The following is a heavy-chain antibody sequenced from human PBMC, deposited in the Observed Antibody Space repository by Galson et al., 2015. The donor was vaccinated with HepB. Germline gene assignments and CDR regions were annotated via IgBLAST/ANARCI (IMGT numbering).Heavy chain of an antibody. J-gene: IGHJ1*01. CDR2: ISWNSGSM. CDR3: AKEIRGYWGGTGFHH. V-gene: IGHV3-9*01. CDR1: GFTFNDYA. D-gene: IGHD2-21*01. Sequence: SLRLSCAASGFTFNDYAMHWVRQAPGKGLEWVSGISWNSGSMGYADSVKGRFTISRDNAKDSLHLQMNSLRAEDTALYYCAKEIRGYWGGTGFHHWGQGTLVTVSS.